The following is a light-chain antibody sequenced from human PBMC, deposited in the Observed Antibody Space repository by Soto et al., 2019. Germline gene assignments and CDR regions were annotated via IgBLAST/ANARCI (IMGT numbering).Light chain of an antibody. CDR2: WAS. V-gene: IGKV4-1*01. CDR3: QQYYTAPLT. J-gene: IGKJ4*01. CDR1: QIVLYSSNNKNY. Sequence: IVRTQSPDSLAVSLGERATVNFKSSQIVLYSSNNKNYLAWYQQKSGQPPKLLIYWASTRESGVPDRFSGSGSGADFTLTISSLQAEDVAVYYCQQYYTAPLTFGGGTNVDI.